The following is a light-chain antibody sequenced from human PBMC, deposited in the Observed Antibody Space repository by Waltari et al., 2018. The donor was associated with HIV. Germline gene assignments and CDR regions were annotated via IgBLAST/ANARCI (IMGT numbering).Light chain of an antibody. V-gene: IGLV8-61*01. J-gene: IGLJ3*02. CDR1: SGSVSTSYY. CDR3: ALYMGSGIWV. Sequence: QTVVTQEPSFSVSPGGTVTLTCGLTSGSVSTSYYSRWYQQTPGQAPRTLIYNTNTRSYGVPDRFSGSILGKKAALTITGAQAEDESDYHCALYMGSGIWVFGGGTKLTV. CDR2: NTN.